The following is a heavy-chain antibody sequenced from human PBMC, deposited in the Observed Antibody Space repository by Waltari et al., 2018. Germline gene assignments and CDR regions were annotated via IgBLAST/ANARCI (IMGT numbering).Heavy chain of an antibody. J-gene: IGHJ3*02. V-gene: IGHV3-53*01. CDR3: AGGAARPGSDVGDAFDI. CDR2: IYSGGST. D-gene: IGHD6-6*01. Sequence: EVQLVESGGGLIQPGGSLRLSCAASGFTVSSNYMSWVRQAPGKGLEWVSVIYSGGSTYYSDSVNGRFTISRDNSRNTLYLQMNSLRAEDTAVYYCAGGAARPGSDVGDAFDIWGQGTMVTVSS. CDR1: GFTVSSNY.